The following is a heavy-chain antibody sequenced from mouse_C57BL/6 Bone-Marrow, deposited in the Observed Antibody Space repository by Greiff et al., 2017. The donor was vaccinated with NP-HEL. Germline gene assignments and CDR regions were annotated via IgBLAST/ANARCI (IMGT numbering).Heavy chain of an antibody. CDR2: INPNNGGT. J-gene: IGHJ3*01. CDR1: GYTFTDYN. CDR3: ARRGDFPFAY. Sequence: VQRQQSGPELVKPGASVKIPCKASGYTFTDYNMAWVKQSHGKSLEWIGDINPNNGGTIYNQKFKGKATLTVDKSSSTAYMELRSLTSEDTAVYYCARRGDFPFAYWGQGTLVTVSA. V-gene: IGHV1-18*01. D-gene: IGHD2-13*01.